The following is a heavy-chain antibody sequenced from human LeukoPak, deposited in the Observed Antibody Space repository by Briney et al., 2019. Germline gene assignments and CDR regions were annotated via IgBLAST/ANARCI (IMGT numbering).Heavy chain of an antibody. Sequence: GSLRLSCAASGFTFSSYSMNWVRQAPGKGLEWVGEIDDSGRTNYNPSLKSRVTISAATSKNQFSLKLSSVTAADTAVYYCARAWLQSQVQDHWGQGTLVTVSS. CDR2: IDDSGRT. D-gene: IGHD5-24*01. CDR1: GFTFSSYS. J-gene: IGHJ4*02. CDR3: ARAWLQSQVQDH. V-gene: IGHV4-34*01.